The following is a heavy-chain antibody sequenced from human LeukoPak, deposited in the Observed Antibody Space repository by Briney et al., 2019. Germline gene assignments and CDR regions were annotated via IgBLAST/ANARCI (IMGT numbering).Heavy chain of an antibody. CDR2: IKGDGSST. D-gene: IGHD1-26*01. CDR3: SRSPYLHYSGSYDYFDY. Sequence: GGSLRLSCAAAGFTFSSYWMHWIRQAPGKGLVWVSRIKGDGSSTSYADSVKGRFTISRDNAKNTLYLQVNSLRAEDTAVYYCSRSPYLHYSGSYDYFDYWGQGTLVTVSS. V-gene: IGHV3-74*01. CDR1: GFTFSSYW. J-gene: IGHJ4*02.